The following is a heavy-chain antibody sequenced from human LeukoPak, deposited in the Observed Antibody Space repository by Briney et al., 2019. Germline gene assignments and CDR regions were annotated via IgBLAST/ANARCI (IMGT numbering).Heavy chain of an antibody. V-gene: IGHV4-30-4*01. D-gene: IGHD3-9*01. J-gene: IGHJ3*02. Sequence: PSQTLSLTCTVSGGSISSGDYYWSWIRQPPGKGLEWIGYIYYSGSTYYNPSLKSRVTISVDTSKNQFSLKLSSVTAADTAVYYCARHGFDWLAAAFDIWGQGTMVTVSS. CDR3: ARHGFDWLAAAFDI. CDR1: GGSISSGDYY. CDR2: IYYSGST.